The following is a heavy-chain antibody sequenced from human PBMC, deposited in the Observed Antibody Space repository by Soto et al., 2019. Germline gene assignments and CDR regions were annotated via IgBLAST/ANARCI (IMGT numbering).Heavy chain of an antibody. CDR2: ISAYNGNT. J-gene: IGHJ5*02. Sequence: ASVKVSCKASGGTFSSYAISWVRQAPGQGLEWMGWISAYNGNTNYAQKLQGRVTMTTDTSTSTAYMELGSLRSDDTAVYYCARDSGIAAAGTTDNWFDPWGQGTLVTVSS. D-gene: IGHD6-13*01. V-gene: IGHV1-18*01. CDR3: ARDSGIAAAGTTDNWFDP. CDR1: GGTFSSYA.